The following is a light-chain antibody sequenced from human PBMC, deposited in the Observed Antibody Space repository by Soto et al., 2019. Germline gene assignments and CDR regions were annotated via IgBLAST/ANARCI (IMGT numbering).Light chain of an antibody. CDR1: SSDNGGYKY. CDR3: SSYTSSSSLGV. Sequence: QSALTQPASVSGSPGQSITISCTGTSSDNGGYKYVSWYQQHPGKAPKLMIYEVSNRPSGVSNRFSGSKSGNTASLTISGLQAEDEAYYYCSSYTSSSSLGVFGAGTKLTVL. J-gene: IGLJ1*01. V-gene: IGLV2-14*01. CDR2: EVS.